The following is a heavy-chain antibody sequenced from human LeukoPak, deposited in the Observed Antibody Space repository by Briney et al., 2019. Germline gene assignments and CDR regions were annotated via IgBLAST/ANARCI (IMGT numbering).Heavy chain of an antibody. CDR1: VFTFCSYF. CDR3: ARVYSSSSGGYFDL. Sequence: PGGPLRLSCAASVFTFCSYFMIWVREAPGKGLEWVSSISSSSSYIYYADSVKGRFTISRDNAKNSLYLQMNSLRAEDTAVYSCARVYSSSSGGYFDLWGRGTLVTVSS. D-gene: IGHD6-6*01. V-gene: IGHV3-21*01. J-gene: IGHJ2*01. CDR2: ISSSSSYI.